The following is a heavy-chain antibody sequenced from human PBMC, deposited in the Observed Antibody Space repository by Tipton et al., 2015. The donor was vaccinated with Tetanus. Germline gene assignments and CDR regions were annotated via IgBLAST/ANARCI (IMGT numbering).Heavy chain of an antibody. Sequence: QLVQSGAEVKKPGASVKVSCKASGYTFTSYYMHWVRQAPGQGLEWVGIINPSGGSTSYAQKFQGRVTMARDTSTSTVYMELSSLRSEDTAVYYCARGVAYCGGDCYPDAFDIWGQGTMVTVSS. CDR2: INPSGGST. CDR1: GYTFTSYY. D-gene: IGHD2-21*02. CDR3: ARGVAYCGGDCYPDAFDI. V-gene: IGHV1-46*01. J-gene: IGHJ3*02.